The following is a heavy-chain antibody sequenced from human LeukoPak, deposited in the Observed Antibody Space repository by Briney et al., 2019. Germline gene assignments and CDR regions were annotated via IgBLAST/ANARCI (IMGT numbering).Heavy chain of an antibody. CDR3: ARDHFSTAWYSSATDI. V-gene: IGHV3-21*01. Sequence: GGSLRLSCSASGFTFSSLRMNWVRQAPGKGLEWVSSISSSSSYIYYADSVKGRFTISRDNAKNSLYLQMNSLRAEDTAVYYCARDHFSTAWYSSATDICSQGTMVTVSS. D-gene: IGHD6-19*01. J-gene: IGHJ3*02. CDR1: GFTFSSLR. CDR2: ISSSSSYI.